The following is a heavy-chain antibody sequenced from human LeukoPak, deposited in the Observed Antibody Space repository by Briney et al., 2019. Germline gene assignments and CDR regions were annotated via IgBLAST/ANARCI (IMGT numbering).Heavy chain of an antibody. CDR3: ARGTWFGELSD. CDR2: INGNGGST. Sequence: GGSLRLSCAASGFTFSSYWMHWVRQAPGKGLVWVSRINGNGGSTSYADSVKGRLTVSRDNAKNMLYLQMNSLRAEDTAVYYCARGTWFGELSDWGQGTLVTVSS. CDR1: GFTFSSYW. D-gene: IGHD3-10*01. J-gene: IGHJ4*02. V-gene: IGHV3-74*01.